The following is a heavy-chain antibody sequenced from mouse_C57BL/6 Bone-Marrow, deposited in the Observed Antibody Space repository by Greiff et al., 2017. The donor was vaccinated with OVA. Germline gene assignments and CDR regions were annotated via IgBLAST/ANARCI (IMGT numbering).Heavy chain of an antibody. J-gene: IGHJ2*01. Sequence: QVQLQQPGAELVMPGASVKLSCKASGYTFTSYWMHWVKQRPGQGLEWIGEIDPSDSYTNYNQKFKGKSTLTVDKSSSTAYMQLSSLTSEDYAVYYCARSNYGSSDYWGQGTTLTVSS. CDR3: ARSNYGSSDY. V-gene: IGHV1-69*01. D-gene: IGHD1-1*01. CDR2: IDPSDSYT. CDR1: GYTFTSYW.